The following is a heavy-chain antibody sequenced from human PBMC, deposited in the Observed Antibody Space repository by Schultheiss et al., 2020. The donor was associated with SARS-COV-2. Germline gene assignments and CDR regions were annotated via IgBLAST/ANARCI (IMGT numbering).Heavy chain of an antibody. CDR3: ARVSYYDSSGYYSDY. CDR1: GYTFTSYG. Sequence: ASVKVSCKASGYTFTSYGISWVRQAPGQGLEWMGWISAYNGNTNYAQKLQGRVTMTTDTSTSTAYMELRSLRSDDTAVYYCARVSYYDSSGYYSDYWGQGTLVTVSS. CDR2: ISAYNGNT. V-gene: IGHV1-18*01. J-gene: IGHJ4*02. D-gene: IGHD3-22*01.